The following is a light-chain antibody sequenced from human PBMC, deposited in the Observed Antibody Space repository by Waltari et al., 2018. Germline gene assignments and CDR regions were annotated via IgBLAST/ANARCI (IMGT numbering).Light chain of an antibody. CDR2: YKSDSDK. J-gene: IGLJ3*02. Sequence: QAVVTQPSSLSASPGASASLTCTLRSGINVGTYRIHWYQQKPGSPPQYLLTYKSDSDKQRGSGVRSRFSGSKDASANAGILLISGLQSVDEADYYCLIWHNSAWMFGGGTKLTVL. CDR3: LIWHNSAWM. V-gene: IGLV5-45*02. CDR1: SGINVGTYR.